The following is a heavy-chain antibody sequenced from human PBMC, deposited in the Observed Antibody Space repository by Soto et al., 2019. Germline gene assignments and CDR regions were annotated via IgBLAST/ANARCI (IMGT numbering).Heavy chain of an antibody. CDR1: GFSLSTSEVR. CDR3: ALSIYYYHNNAYDHGAFDI. J-gene: IGHJ3*02. Sequence: SGPTLVNPTETLTLTCTFSGFSLSTSEVRVNWIRQPPGKALEWLARIDSNDDKFYRTSLKTRLTISKDTSKNQVVLTMTNMDPVDTATYYCALSIYYYHNNAYDHGAFDIWGQGTMVTVSS. V-gene: IGHV2-70*04. CDR2: IDSNDDK. D-gene: IGHD3-22*01.